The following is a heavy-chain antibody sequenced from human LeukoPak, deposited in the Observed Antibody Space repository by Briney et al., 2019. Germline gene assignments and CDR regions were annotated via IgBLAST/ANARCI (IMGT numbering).Heavy chain of an antibody. CDR2: ISGSGGST. CDR1: GFTFSSYS. Sequence: PGGSLRLSCAASGFTFSSYSMNWVRQAPGKGLEWVSSISGSGGSTYYADSVKGRFTISRDNSKNTLYLQMNSLRTEDTAVYYCAKGYMSAALFDYWGQGTLVTVSS. D-gene: IGHD1-1*01. V-gene: IGHV3-23*01. CDR3: AKGYMSAALFDY. J-gene: IGHJ4*02.